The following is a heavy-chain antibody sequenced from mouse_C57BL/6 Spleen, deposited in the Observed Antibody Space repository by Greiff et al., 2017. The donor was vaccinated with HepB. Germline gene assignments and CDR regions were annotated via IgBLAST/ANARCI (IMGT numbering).Heavy chain of an antibody. Sequence: QVQLQQPGAELVKPGASVKMSCKASGYTFTSYWITWVKQRPGQGLEWIGDIYPGSGSTNYNEKFKSKATLTVDTSSSTAYMQLSSLTSEDSAVYYCARYYYYGSSYRAWFAYWGQGTLVTVSA. J-gene: IGHJ3*01. CDR3: ARYYYYGSSYRAWFAY. CDR2: IYPGSGST. CDR1: GYTFTSYW. D-gene: IGHD1-1*01. V-gene: IGHV1-55*01.